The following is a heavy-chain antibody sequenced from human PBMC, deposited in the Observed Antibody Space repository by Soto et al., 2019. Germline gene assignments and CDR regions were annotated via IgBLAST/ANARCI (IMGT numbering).Heavy chain of an antibody. CDR3: AKDLITMIVVPYGMDV. Sequence: SLRLSCAASGFTFDDYGMSWVRQAPGKGLEWVSGINWNGGSTGYADSVKGRFTISRDNSKNTLYLQMNSLRAEDTAVYYCAKDLITMIVVPYGMDVLGQGTTVTVSS. J-gene: IGHJ6*02. CDR2: INWNGGST. V-gene: IGHV3-20*04. D-gene: IGHD3-22*01. CDR1: GFTFDDYG.